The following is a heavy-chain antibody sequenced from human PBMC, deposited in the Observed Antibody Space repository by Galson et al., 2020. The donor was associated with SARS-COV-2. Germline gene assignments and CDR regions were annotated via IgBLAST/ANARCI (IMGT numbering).Heavy chain of an antibody. J-gene: IGHJ4*02. V-gene: IGHV1-2*04. CDR1: GYTFTGYY. CDR2: INPNSGGT. Sequence: ASVKVSCKASGYTFTGYYMHWVRQAPGQGLEWMGWINPNSGGTNYAQKFQGWVTMTRDTSISTAYMELSRLRSDDTAVYYCATNPALAYCGGDCHSLWGQGTLVTVSS. D-gene: IGHD2-21*02. CDR3: ATNPALAYCGGDCHSL.